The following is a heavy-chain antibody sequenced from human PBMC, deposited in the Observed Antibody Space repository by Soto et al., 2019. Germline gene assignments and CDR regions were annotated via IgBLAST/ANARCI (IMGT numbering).Heavy chain of an antibody. D-gene: IGHD1-26*01. CDR3: ASRDPGAYFQN. Sequence: GGSLRLSCAASGFTFSSYSMNWVRQAPGKGLEWVSSISSSSSYIYSADSVKGRFTISRDNAKNSLYLQMNSLRAEDTAIYYCASRDPGAYFQNWGQGTLVTVSS. CDR1: GFTFSSYS. V-gene: IGHV3-21*01. CDR2: ISSSSSYI. J-gene: IGHJ1*01.